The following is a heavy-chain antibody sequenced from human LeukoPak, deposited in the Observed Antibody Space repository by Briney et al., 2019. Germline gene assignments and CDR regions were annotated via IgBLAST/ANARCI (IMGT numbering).Heavy chain of an antibody. Sequence: PGGSLRLSCAASGFTVSSNYMSWVRQAPGKGLEWVSVIYSGGSTYYADSVKGRFTISRDNSKNTLYLRMNSLRVEDTAVYYCARDLTSLSSGSYGGSWGQGTLVTVSS. D-gene: IGHD1-26*01. CDR2: IYSGGST. V-gene: IGHV3-53*01. CDR3: ARDLTSLSSGSYGGS. J-gene: IGHJ5*02. CDR1: GFTVSSNY.